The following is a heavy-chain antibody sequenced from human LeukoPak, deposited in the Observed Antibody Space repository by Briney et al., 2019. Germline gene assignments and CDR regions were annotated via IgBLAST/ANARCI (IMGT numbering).Heavy chain of an antibody. CDR2: IYSGGST. Sequence: PGGSLRLSCAASGFTVSSNYMSWVRQAPGKGLEWVSVIYSGGSTYYADSVKGRFTISRDNSKNTLYLQMNSLRAEDTAVYYCARGDMIAAAGTSDYWGQGTLVTVSS. J-gene: IGHJ4*02. CDR1: GFTVSSNY. D-gene: IGHD6-13*01. V-gene: IGHV3-53*01. CDR3: ARGDMIAAAGTSDY.